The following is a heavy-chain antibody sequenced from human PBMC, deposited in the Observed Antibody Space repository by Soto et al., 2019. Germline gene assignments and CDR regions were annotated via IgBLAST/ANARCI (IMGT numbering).Heavy chain of an antibody. CDR1: GGTFSSYA. V-gene: IGHV1-69*12. J-gene: IGHJ4*02. CDR2: IIPIFGTA. CDR3: ARDGEQYSYGHQFDY. D-gene: IGHD5-18*01. Sequence: QVQLVQSGAEVKKPGSSVKVSCKASGGTFSSYAISWVRQAPGQGLEWMGGIIPIFGTANYAQKFQGRVTIXADXSXTTAYMELSSLRSEDTAVYYCARDGEQYSYGHQFDYWGQGTLVTVSS.